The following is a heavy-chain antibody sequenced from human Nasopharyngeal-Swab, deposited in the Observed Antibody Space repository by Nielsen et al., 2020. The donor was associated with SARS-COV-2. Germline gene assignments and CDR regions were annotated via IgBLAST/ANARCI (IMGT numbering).Heavy chain of an antibody. J-gene: IGHJ4*02. CDR3: ARASDYGDYGGYFDY. V-gene: IGHV1-69*06. Sequence: WVGQAPGQGIEWMGGIIPIFGTANYAQKFQGRVTITADKSTSTAYMELSSLRSEDTAVYYCARASDYGDYGGYFDYWGQGTLVTVSS. D-gene: IGHD4-17*01. CDR2: IIPIFGTA.